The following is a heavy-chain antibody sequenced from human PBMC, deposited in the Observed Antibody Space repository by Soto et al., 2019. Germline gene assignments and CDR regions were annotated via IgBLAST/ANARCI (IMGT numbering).Heavy chain of an antibody. V-gene: IGHV3-30*09. J-gene: IGHJ6*02. CDR1: GFTFSSYA. Sequence: PGGSLRLSCAACGFTFSSYAMHWVRQAPGKGPEWVAAISYDGSNKQYADSVKGRFAISRDNPGNSLDLQMNSLRGDDTALYYCVRGDPYYGMDVWGQGTTVTVSS. CDR3: VRGDPYYGMDV. CDR2: ISYDGSNK.